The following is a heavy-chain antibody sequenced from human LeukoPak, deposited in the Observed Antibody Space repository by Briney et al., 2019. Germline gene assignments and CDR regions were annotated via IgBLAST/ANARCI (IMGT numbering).Heavy chain of an antibody. Sequence: SETLSLTCAVYGGSFSGYYWSWIRQPPGKGLEWIGEINHSGSTNYNPSLKSRVTISVDTSKNQFSLKLSSVTAADTAVYYCARGLTPDYYDSSGTVPFDYWGQGTLVTVSS. CDR1: GGSFSGYY. CDR3: ARGLTPDYYDSSGTVPFDY. CDR2: INHSGST. D-gene: IGHD3-22*01. V-gene: IGHV4-34*01. J-gene: IGHJ4*02.